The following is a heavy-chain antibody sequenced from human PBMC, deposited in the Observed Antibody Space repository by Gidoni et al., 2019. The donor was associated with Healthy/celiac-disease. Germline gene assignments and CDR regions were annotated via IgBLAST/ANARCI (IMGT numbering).Heavy chain of an antibody. J-gene: IGHJ3*02. D-gene: IGHD2-2*01. CDR3: AREQVVPALRAFDI. CDR1: GGSISSGGYY. CDR2: IYYSGST. Sequence: QVQLQESGSGLVKPSQTLSLTCTFSGGSISSGGYYWSWIRQPPGKGLEWIGYIYYSGSTYYNQSLKSRVTISVDTSKNQFSLKLSSVTAADTAVYYCAREQVVPALRAFDIWGQGTMVTVSS. V-gene: IGHV4-31*03.